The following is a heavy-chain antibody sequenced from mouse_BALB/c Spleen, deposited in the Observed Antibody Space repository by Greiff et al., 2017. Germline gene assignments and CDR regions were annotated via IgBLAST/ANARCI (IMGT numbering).Heavy chain of an antibody. J-gene: IGHJ2*01. V-gene: IGHV5-17*02. CDR3: ARRREDYFDY. Sequence: EVHLVESGGGLVQPGGSRKLSCAASGFTFSSFGMHWVHQAPEKGLEWVAYISNGSSTIYYADTVKGRFTISRDNPKNTLFLQMTSLRSEDTAMYYCARRREDYFDYWGQGTTLTVSS. CDR2: ISNGSSTI. CDR1: GFTFSSFG.